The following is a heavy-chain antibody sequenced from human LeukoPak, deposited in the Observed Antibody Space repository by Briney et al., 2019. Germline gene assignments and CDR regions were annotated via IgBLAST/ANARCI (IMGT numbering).Heavy chain of an antibody. Sequence: SETLSLTCAVYGGSFSGYYWSWIRQPPGKGLEWIGEINHSGSTNYNPSLKSRVTISVDTSKNQFSLKLSSVTAADTAVYYCARGITMVQGVSHIDYWGQGTLVTVSS. J-gene: IGHJ4*02. D-gene: IGHD3-10*01. CDR3: ARGITMVQGVSHIDY. CDR2: INHSGST. CDR1: GGSFSGYY. V-gene: IGHV4-34*01.